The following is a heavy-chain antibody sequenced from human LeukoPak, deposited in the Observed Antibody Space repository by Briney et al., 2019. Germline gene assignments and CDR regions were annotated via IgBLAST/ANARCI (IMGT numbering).Heavy chain of an antibody. CDR1: GGTFSSYA. D-gene: IGHD6-6*01. J-gene: IGHJ4*02. CDR2: IIPILGTA. Sequence: SVKVSCKASGGTFSSYAISWVRQAPGQGLEWMGGIIPILGTANYAQKFQGRVTITTDESTSTAYMELSSLRSEDTAVYYCARAPSPIAALDYWGQGTLVTVSS. CDR3: ARAPSPIAALDY. V-gene: IGHV1-69*05.